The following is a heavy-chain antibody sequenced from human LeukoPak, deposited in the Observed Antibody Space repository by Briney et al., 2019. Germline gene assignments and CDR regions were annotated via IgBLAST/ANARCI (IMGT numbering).Heavy chain of an antibody. CDR1: GGCFSGYY. CDR2: INHSGST. CDR3: ATQYSGFDLDDY. V-gene: IGHV4-34*01. J-gene: IGHJ4*02. D-gene: IGHD5-12*01. Sequence: SETLSLTCAVYGGCFSGYYWSWIRQPPEKGLEWIGEINHSGSTKYNPSLKSRVTISVDTSKNQFALKLSSVTAADTAVYYCATQYSGFDLDDYWGQGTLVTVSS.